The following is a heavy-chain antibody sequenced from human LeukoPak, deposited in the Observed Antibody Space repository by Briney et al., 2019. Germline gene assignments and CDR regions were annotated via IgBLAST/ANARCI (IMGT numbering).Heavy chain of an antibody. CDR2: IYYSGST. J-gene: IGHJ4*02. CDR1: GGSISSYY. Sequence: PSENLSLTCTVSGGSISSYYWSWIRQPPGKGLEWIGYIYYSGSTNYNPSLKSRVTISVVTSKNQFSLKLSSVTAADTAVYYCARYKGPDIAPDYWGQGTLVTVSS. CDR3: ARYKGPDIAPDY. D-gene: IGHD3-9*01. V-gene: IGHV4-59*01.